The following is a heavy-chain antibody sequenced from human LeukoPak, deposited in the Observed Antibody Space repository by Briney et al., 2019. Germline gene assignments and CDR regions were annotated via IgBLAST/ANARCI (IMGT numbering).Heavy chain of an antibody. Sequence: ASVKDSCKASGYTFIGHYMHWVRQAPGQGLEWMGWINPNSGGTHYAQKFQGRVTMTRDMSTSTVYMELSSLRSEDTAVYYCARDWNNDYWGQGTLVTVSS. D-gene: IGHD1-1*01. J-gene: IGHJ4*02. CDR3: ARDWNNDY. V-gene: IGHV1-2*02. CDR1: GYTFIGHY. CDR2: INPNSGGT.